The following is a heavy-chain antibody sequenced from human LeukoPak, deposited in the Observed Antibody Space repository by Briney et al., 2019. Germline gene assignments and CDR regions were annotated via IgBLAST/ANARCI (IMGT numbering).Heavy chain of an antibody. CDR3: ARASGSYFDY. J-gene: IGHJ4*02. CDR2: INPNSGGT. D-gene: IGHD1-26*01. V-gene: IGHV1-2*02. Sequence: ASVKVSCKASAYTFTGYYMHWVRQAPGQGLEWMGWINPNSGGTNYAQKFQGRVTMTRDTSISTAYMDLSRLTSDDTAVYYCARASGSYFDYWGQGTLVTVSS. CDR1: AYTFTGYY.